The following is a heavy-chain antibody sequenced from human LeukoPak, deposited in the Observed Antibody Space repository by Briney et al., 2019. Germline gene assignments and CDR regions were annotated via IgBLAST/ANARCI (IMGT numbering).Heavy chain of an antibody. CDR1: GFTFSRYW. V-gene: IGHV3-74*01. D-gene: IGHD3-22*01. CDR3: ARVLSGSWDWFDP. Sequence: GGSLRLSCAASGFTFSRYWIHWVRHAPGKGLEWVSRINPDGSTTTYADSVKGRFTISRDNAKNTVYLQMNSLRAEDTAVYYCARVLSGSWDWFDPWGQGTLVTVSS. J-gene: IGHJ5*02. CDR2: INPDGSTT.